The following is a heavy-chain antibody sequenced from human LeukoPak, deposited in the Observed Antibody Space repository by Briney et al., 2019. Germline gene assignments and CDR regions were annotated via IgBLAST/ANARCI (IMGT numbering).Heavy chain of an antibody. CDR2: IRYDGSNK. V-gene: IGHV3-30*02. CDR3: AKVAAYYYYYMDV. J-gene: IGHJ6*03. CDR1: GFTFSNAW. D-gene: IGHD6-25*01. Sequence: GGSLRLSCAASGFTFSNAWMSWVRQAPGKGLEWVAFIRYDGSNKYYADSVKGRFTISRDNSKNTLYLQMNSLRAEDTAVYYCAKVAAYYYYYMDVWGKGTTVTVSS.